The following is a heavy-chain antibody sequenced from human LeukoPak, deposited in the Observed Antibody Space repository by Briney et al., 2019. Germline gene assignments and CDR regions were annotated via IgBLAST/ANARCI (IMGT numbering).Heavy chain of an antibody. CDR2: ITGSGGGT. CDR1: GFTFSGHA. D-gene: IGHD3-3*01. Sequence: PGGSLRLSCAASGFTFSGHAMGWVRQAPGKGLEWVSSITGSGGGTYYGDSVKGRFTISRDNSMNTLFLQMNSLRAEDTAVYYCAKDGGGSLEWLPPMDVWGQGTTATVSS. V-gene: IGHV3-23*01. CDR3: AKDGGGSLEWLPPMDV. J-gene: IGHJ6*02.